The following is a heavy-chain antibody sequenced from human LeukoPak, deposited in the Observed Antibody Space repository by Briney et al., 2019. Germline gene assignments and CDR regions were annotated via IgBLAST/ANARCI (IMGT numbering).Heavy chain of an antibody. CDR1: GGTFSSYA. V-gene: IGHV1-69*13. Sequence: ASVKVSCKASGGTFSSYAISWVRQAPGQGLEWMGGIIPIFGTANYAQKFQGRVTITADESTSTAYMELSSLRSEDTAVYYCARGGDIVVVPAVMRFDYWGQGTLVTVSS. CDR3: ARGGDIVVVPAVMRFDY. CDR2: IIPIFGTA. J-gene: IGHJ4*02. D-gene: IGHD2-2*01.